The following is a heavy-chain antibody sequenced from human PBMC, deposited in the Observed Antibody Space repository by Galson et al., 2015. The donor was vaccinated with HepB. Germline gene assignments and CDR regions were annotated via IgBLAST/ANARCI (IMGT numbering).Heavy chain of an antibody. CDR3: ATSIAAAGTFDY. CDR1: GYTLTELS. V-gene: IGHV1-24*01. CDR2: FDPEDGET. J-gene: IGHJ4*02. D-gene: IGHD6-13*01. Sequence: SVKVSCKVSGYTLTELSMHWVRQAPGKGLEWMGGFDPEDGETIYAQKFQGRVTMTEDTSTDTAYMELCSLRSEDTAVYYCATSIAAAGTFDYWGQGTLVTVSS.